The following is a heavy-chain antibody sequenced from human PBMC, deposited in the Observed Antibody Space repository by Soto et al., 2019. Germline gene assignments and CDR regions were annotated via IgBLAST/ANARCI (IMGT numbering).Heavy chain of an antibody. V-gene: IGHV4-31*03. J-gene: IGHJ6*03. D-gene: IGHD5-18*01. CDR2: IYYSGST. Sequence: QVQLQESGPGLVKPSQTLSLTCTVSGGSISSGGYYWSWIRQHPGKGLEWIGYIYYSGSTYYNPSLKSRVTISVDTSKNQFSRKLSSVTAADTAVYYCARGGYGPYYYYYMDVWGKGTTVTVSS. CDR1: GGSISSGGYY. CDR3: ARGGYGPYYYYYMDV.